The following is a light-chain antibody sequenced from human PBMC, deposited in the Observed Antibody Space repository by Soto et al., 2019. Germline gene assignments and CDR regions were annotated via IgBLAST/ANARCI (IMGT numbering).Light chain of an antibody. Sequence: EIVMTQSQATLSVSPGEGATLSCKASQNVYNNLAWYQQRPGQPPRLIIYDASTRATGISARFSGSGYGTEFTLTISSLQSEDFAVYFCQQCRNWPLTFGGGTKVEIK. J-gene: IGKJ4*01. CDR2: DAS. CDR3: QQCRNWPLT. CDR1: QNVYNN. V-gene: IGKV3-15*01.